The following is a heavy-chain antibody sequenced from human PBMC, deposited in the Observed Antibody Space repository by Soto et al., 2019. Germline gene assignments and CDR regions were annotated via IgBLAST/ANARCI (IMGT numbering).Heavy chain of an antibody. J-gene: IGHJ6*03. V-gene: IGHV4-31*03. CDR2: IYYSGST. CDR1: GGSISSGGHY. CDR3: ARAVREYDFWSERYYSCMDV. D-gene: IGHD3-3*01. Sequence: PSETLSLTCTVSGGSISSGGHYWSWTRQLPGKGLEWIGDIYYSGSTYYNPSLKSRVSVSVDTSKNQFSLKLSSVTAADSAVYHCARAVREYDFWSERYYSCMDVWGKGTTVTVSS.